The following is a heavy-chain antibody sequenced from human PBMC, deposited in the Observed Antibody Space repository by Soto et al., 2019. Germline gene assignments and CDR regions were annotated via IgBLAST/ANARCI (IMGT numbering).Heavy chain of an antibody. J-gene: IGHJ4*02. CDR1: GFTFSSYA. CDR3: ARARVMIVVVPGPGYFDY. V-gene: IGHV3-30-3*01. CDR2: ISYDGSNK. D-gene: IGHD3-22*01. Sequence: QVQLVESGGGVVQPGRSLRLSCAASGFTFSSYAMHWVRQAPGKGLEWVAVISYDGSNKYYADSVKGRFTISRDNSKNTLYLQMNSLRAEDTDVYYCARARVMIVVVPGPGYFDYWGQGTLVTVSS.